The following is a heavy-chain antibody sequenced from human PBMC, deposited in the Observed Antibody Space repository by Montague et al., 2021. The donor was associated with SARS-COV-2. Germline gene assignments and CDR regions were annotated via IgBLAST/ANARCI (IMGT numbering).Heavy chain of an antibody. CDR1: GGSTSSTNW. V-gene: IGHV4-4*02. J-gene: IGHJ4*02. CDR2: IYHTGSS. CDR3: ATAVGRVGIDS. Sequence: SETLSLTCDVSGGSTSSTNWWSWVRQSPGKGLEWIGEIYHTGSSNYKPSLQSRVSISIDTSKNQFSLKLSSVTVADTAVYYCATAVGRVGIDSWGQGTLVTVSS. D-gene: IGHD1-26*01.